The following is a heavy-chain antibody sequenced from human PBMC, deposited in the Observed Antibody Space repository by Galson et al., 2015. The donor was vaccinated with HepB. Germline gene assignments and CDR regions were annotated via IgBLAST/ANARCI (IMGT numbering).Heavy chain of an antibody. V-gene: IGHV3-53*01. CDR1: GFSVSSNY. CDR2: IYSGGST. Sequence: SLRLSCAASGFSVSSNYMSWVRQAPGKGLECVSIIYSGGSTHYADSVKGRFIISRDNSKNTLYLQMSSLRAEDTAVYYCWGGAYVEDYWGQGTLVTVSS. J-gene: IGHJ4*02. CDR3: WGGAYVEDY. D-gene: IGHD5-12*01.